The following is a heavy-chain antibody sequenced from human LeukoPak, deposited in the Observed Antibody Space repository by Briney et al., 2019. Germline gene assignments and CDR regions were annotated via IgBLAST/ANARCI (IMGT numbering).Heavy chain of an antibody. D-gene: IGHD6-19*01. CDR1: GFTLSSYD. CDR3: AKGSKAVLFTRDHYMDV. Sequence: GGPLRLSCAASGFTLSSYDIHWVRQAPGKGLEWVAFIRYDGSNKYYADSVRGRFTISRDNSKNTLYLQMNSLRAEDTAAYFCAKGSKAVLFTRDHYMDVWGKGTTVTISS. V-gene: IGHV3-30*02. CDR2: IRYDGSNK. J-gene: IGHJ6*03.